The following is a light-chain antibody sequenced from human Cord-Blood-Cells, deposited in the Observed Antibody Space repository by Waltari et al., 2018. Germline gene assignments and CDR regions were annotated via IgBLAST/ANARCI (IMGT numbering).Light chain of an antibody. CDR1: QRVSSN. Sequence: EIVMTQSPATLSVSPGERATLSCRASQRVSSNLAWYQQNTGQAPRLLIYGASTRATGIPARFSGSGSGTEFTLTISSLQSEDFAVYYCQQYNNWPPLTFGGGTKVEIK. J-gene: IGKJ4*01. CDR3: QQYNNWPPLT. CDR2: GAS. V-gene: IGKV3-15*01.